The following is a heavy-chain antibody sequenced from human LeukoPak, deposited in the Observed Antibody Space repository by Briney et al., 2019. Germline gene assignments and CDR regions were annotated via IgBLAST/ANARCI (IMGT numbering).Heavy chain of an antibody. J-gene: IGHJ4*02. Sequence: GGSLRLSCAASGFTFSSYWMSWVRQAPGKGLEWVSYISSSGSTIYYADSVKGRFTISRDNAKNSLYLQMNSLRAEDTAVYYCARDLRVFGVVIPFDYWGQGTLVTVSS. CDR2: ISSSGSTI. V-gene: IGHV3-48*04. CDR1: GFTFSSYW. CDR3: ARDLRVFGVVIPFDY. D-gene: IGHD3-3*01.